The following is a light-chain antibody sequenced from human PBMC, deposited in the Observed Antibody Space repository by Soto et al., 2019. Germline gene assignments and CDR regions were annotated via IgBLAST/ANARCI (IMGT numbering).Light chain of an antibody. V-gene: IGKV3-15*01. CDR3: QQYNNWPLT. J-gene: IGKJ4*01. Sequence: EIVMTQSPATLSVSPGERVTLSCRASQSVRSNLAWYQQKPGQAPRLLIYGASTRATGIPARFSGSGSGTEFTLTISSLQSEDFAVYSCQQYNNWPLTFGGGTKVEIK. CDR1: QSVRSN. CDR2: GAS.